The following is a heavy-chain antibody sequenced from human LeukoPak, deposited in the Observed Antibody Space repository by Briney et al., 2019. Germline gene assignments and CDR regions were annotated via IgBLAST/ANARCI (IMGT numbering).Heavy chain of an antibody. V-gene: IGHV1-2*02. CDR2: INANSGVT. CDR3: ARGTMVRGIILVGYYQYYMDV. Sequence: GASVKVSCKASGYTLTDYYMHWVRQAPGQGLEWMGWINANSGVTNYAHKLQGRVTMTRDTSISTAYMELSRLRSDDAAVYYCARGTMVRGIILVGYYQYYMDVWGRGTTVTISS. J-gene: IGHJ6*03. D-gene: IGHD3-10*01. CDR1: GYTLTDYY.